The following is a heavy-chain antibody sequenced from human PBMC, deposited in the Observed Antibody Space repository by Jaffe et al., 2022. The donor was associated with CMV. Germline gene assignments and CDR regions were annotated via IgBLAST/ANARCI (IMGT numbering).Heavy chain of an antibody. CDR1: GFTFENYA. Sequence: EVQLVESGGGLVQPGRSLRLSCAASGFTFENYAMHWVRQAPGKGLEWVSGVTWNSGTRDYADSVRGRFTISRDNARNSVYLQMNNLRPEDTALYYCAKGSSSRNSFHDYWGQGTLVTVSS. D-gene: IGHD6-6*01. J-gene: IGHJ4*02. V-gene: IGHV3-9*01. CDR3: AKGSSSRNSFHDY. CDR2: VTWNSGTR.